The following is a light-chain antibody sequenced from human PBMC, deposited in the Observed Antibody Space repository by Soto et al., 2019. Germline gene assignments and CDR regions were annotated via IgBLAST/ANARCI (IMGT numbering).Light chain of an antibody. CDR1: SSDVGAYNY. CDR3: SSYTTSTTVV. Sequence: QSALTQPASVSGSPGQSITSSCTGTSSDVGAYNYVAWYQQHPGKAPKLMIYDVTNRPSGVSNRFSGSKSGNTASLTISGLQAEDEADYFFSSYTTSTTVVFGGGTKLTVL. V-gene: IGLV2-14*01. J-gene: IGLJ2*01. CDR2: DVT.